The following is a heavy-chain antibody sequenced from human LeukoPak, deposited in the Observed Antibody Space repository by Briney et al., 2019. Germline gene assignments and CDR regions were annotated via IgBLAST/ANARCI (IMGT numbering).Heavy chain of an antibody. J-gene: IGHJ4*02. CDR1: GGTFSSYA. Sequence: SVKVSCKASGGTFSSYAISWVRQAPGQGLEWMGGIIPIFGTANYAQKFQGRVTITTDESTSTAYMELSSLRSEDTAVYYCARATYYYDSSGYNWGQGTLVTVSS. D-gene: IGHD3-22*01. CDR2: IIPIFGTA. V-gene: IGHV1-69*05. CDR3: ARATYYYDSSGYN.